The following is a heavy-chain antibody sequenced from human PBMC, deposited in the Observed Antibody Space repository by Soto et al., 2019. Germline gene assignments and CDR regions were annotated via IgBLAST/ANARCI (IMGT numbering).Heavy chain of an antibody. Sequence: SETLSLTCDVSGGSIISTNWWTWVRQPPGKGLEWIGYIYYSGSTNYSPPLKSRVTISVDTSKKQFALKLSSVTAADTAVYYCARALILTGYYIHDAFDIWGQGTMVTVSS. CDR1: GGSIISTNW. D-gene: IGHD3-9*01. CDR2: IYYSGST. J-gene: IGHJ3*02. CDR3: ARALILTGYYIHDAFDI. V-gene: IGHV4-4*02.